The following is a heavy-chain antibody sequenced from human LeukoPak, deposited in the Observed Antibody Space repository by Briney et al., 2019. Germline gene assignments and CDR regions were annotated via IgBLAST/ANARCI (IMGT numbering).Heavy chain of an antibody. Sequence: GGSLRLSCAASGLTFRTYWMTWVRQAPGKGLEWVANIKEDGSEKYYVDSVKGRFTISRDNAKNSVYLQMNSLRAEDTAVYYCARWVAAADSTDYWGQGTLVTVSS. D-gene: IGHD6-13*01. CDR1: GLTFRTYW. CDR2: IKEDGSEK. V-gene: IGHV3-7*01. J-gene: IGHJ4*02. CDR3: ARWVAAADSTDY.